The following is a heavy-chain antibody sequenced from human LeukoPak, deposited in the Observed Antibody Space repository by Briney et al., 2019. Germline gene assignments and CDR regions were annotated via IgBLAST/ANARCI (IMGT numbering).Heavy chain of an antibody. J-gene: IGHJ4*02. D-gene: IGHD2-2*01. Sequence: GGSLRLSCVASGFTFGSKDMHWVRQAPGKGLEWVAFIQYDGSNKYEDSVRGRFTISRDNSKNTLYLQIHSLRSEDTAVYYCAKSSDGSTSFDQWGQGTLVTVSS. V-gene: IGHV3-30*02. CDR3: AKSSDGSTSFDQ. CDR2: IQYDGSNK. CDR1: GFTFGSKD.